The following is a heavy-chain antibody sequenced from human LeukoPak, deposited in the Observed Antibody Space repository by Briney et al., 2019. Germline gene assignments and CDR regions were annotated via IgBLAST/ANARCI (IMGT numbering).Heavy chain of an antibody. J-gene: IGHJ4*02. V-gene: IGHV3-33*01. CDR1: GFTFSNYG. CDR2: IWYDGNNK. Sequence: GGSLRLSCAASGFTFSNYGMHWVRQAPGKGLEWVAVIWYDGNNKYYADSVKGRFTISRDSSKNTLYLQMNSLRAEDTAVYYCARSYCSGGSCYSFDYWGQGTLVTVSS. D-gene: IGHD2-15*01. CDR3: ARSYCSGGSCYSFDY.